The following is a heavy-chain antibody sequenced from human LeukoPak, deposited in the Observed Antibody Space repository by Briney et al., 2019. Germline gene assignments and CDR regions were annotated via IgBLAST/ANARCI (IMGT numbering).Heavy chain of an antibody. Sequence: PGGSLRLSCAASGFTFSSYAMSWVRQAPGKGLEWVAVISYDGSNKYYGDSVKGRFTISRDNSKNTLYLQMNSLRAEDTAVYYCAKDPTLGVYSGYAFHRGMDVWGQGTTVTVSS. D-gene: IGHD5-12*01. CDR1: GFTFSSYA. J-gene: IGHJ6*02. CDR2: ISYDGSNK. CDR3: AKDPTLGVYSGYAFHRGMDV. V-gene: IGHV3-30*18.